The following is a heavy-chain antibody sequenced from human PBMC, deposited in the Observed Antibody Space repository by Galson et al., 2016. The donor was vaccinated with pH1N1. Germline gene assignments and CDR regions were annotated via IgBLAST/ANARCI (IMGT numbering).Heavy chain of an antibody. V-gene: IGHV3-48*03. CDR2: ISRSGSTI. J-gene: IGHJ4*02. CDR1: GFAFGSYE. Sequence: SLRLSCAASGFAFGSYEMNWVRQAPGKGLEWVSHISRSGSTIHYADSVKGRFTVSRDNAKNSLYLQMNSLRAEDTAVYYCARPAEQQWLVILPFGYWGQGILVTVST. D-gene: IGHD6-19*01. CDR3: ARPAEQQWLVILPFGY.